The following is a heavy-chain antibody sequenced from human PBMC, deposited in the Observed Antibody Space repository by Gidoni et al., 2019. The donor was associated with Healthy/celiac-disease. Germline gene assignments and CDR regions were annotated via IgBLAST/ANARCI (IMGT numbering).Heavy chain of an antibody. D-gene: IGHD3-3*01. J-gene: IGHJ5*02. V-gene: IGHV1-69*06. Sequence: QVQLLQSGAEVKKPGSSVKVSCKASGGTFSSNAISWGRQAPGQGLEWMGGIIPIFGTANYAQKFQGRVTITAEKSTSTAYMELSSLRSEDTAVYYCARDQGVKFDFWSGLDNWFDPWGQGTLVTVSS. CDR1: GGTFSSNA. CDR2: IIPIFGTA. CDR3: ARDQGVKFDFWSGLDNWFDP.